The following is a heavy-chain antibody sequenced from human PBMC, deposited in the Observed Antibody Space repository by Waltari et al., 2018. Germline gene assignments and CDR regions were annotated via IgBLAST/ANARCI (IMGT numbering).Heavy chain of an antibody. V-gene: IGHV4-61*09. D-gene: IGHD3-10*01. J-gene: IGHJ4*02. Sequence: QVQLQESGPGLVKPSQTLSLTCTVSGGSISSGSYYWSWLRQPAGKGLEWIGYIYTSGSTNYNPSLKSRVTISVDTSKNQFSLKLSSVTAADTAVYYCARGTITMVQGAILPDYWGQGTLVTVSS. CDR3: ARGTITMVQGAILPDY. CDR1: GGSISSGSYY. CDR2: IYTSGST.